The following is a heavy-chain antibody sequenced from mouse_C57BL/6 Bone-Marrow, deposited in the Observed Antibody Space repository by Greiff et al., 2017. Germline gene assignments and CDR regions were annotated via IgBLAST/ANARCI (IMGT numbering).Heavy chain of an antibody. J-gene: IGHJ3*01. V-gene: IGHV1-69*01. CDR1: GYTFTSYW. CDR3: AGGWFAY. Sequence: VQLQQPGAELVMPGASVKLSCKASGYTFTSYWMHWVKQRPGQGLEWIGEIDPSDSYTTSNQKFKGKSTLTVDKSSSTAYMQLSSLTSEDSAVYYCAGGWFAYWGQGTLVTVSA. CDR2: IDPSDSYT.